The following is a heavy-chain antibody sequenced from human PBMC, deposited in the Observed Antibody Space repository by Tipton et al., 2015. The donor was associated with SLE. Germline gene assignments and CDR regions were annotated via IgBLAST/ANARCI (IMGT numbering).Heavy chain of an antibody. Sequence: TLSLTCTVSGDSISSGDSYWTWIRQPAGKGLEWIGRIYSRGNTHYNPSLKSRVTISVDTPNNQFSLKLSSVTAADTALYYCVRVIVPASRGAFDIWGQGTMVTVSS. CDR2: IYSRGNT. CDR3: VRVIVPASRGAFDI. V-gene: IGHV4-61*02. CDR1: GDSISSGDSY. D-gene: IGHD2-2*01. J-gene: IGHJ3*02.